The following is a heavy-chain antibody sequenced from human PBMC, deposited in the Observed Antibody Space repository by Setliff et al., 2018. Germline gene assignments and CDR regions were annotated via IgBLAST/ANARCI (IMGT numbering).Heavy chain of an antibody. D-gene: IGHD6-13*01. CDR3: ARAGLASAGRKGVFDH. CDR2: INTGGGSS. V-gene: IGHV1-46*01. Sequence: ASVKVSCKASGYSLVTHYMHWVRQAPGQGLEWMGLINTGGGSSSYAPKFQGRVTMTRDTPTSTVYMEVNILGSEDTAVYFCARAGLASAGRKGVFDHWGQGTLVTVSS. J-gene: IGHJ4*02. CDR1: GYSLVTHY.